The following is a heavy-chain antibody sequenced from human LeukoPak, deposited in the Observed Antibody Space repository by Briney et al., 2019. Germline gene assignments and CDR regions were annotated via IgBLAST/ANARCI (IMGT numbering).Heavy chain of an antibody. CDR3: AKAGAAVAKGKYYFDD. V-gene: IGHV3-66*01. CDR1: GFTVSTNY. J-gene: IGHJ4*02. CDR2: IYSGGGT. Sequence: HPGGSLRLSCAASGFTVSTNYMSWVRQAPGKGLEWVSLIYSGGGTYYADSVKGRFTISRDSSKNTLYLQMSSLRAEDGALYYCAKAGAAVAKGKYYFDDWGQGTLVSVSS. D-gene: IGHD6-13*01.